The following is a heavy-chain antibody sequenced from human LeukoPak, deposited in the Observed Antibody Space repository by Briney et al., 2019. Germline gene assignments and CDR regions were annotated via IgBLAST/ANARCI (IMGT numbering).Heavy chain of an antibody. CDR1: GFTFSTYA. D-gene: IGHD6-19*01. CDR2: ISGSGDST. J-gene: IGHJ6*02. V-gene: IGHV3-23*01. Sequence: GGSLRLSCAASGFTFSTYAMSWARQAPGKGLEWVSAISGSGDSTYYADSVKGRFTISRDNSKNTLYLQMNSLRAEDTAVYYCAKGQVGWYYFTMDVWGQGTTVTVSS. CDR3: AKGQVGWYYFTMDV.